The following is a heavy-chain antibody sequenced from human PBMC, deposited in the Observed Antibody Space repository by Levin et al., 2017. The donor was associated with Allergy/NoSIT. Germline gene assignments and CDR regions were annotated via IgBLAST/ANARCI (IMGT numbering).Heavy chain of an antibody. J-gene: IGHJ6*02. Sequence: PSETLSLTCTVSGDSISNDNYYWAWIRQPPGKGLEWIGSVYYTGSAYYNPSLKTRLTMSVDTSKNQFSLRFNSVTAADPAIHSCAGEPNSPYYYYYGLDVWGQGTAVTVSS. D-gene: IGHD2/OR15-2a*01. CDR1: GDSISNDNYY. CDR3: AGEPNSPYYYYYGLDV. V-gene: IGHV4-39*07. CDR2: VYYTGSA.